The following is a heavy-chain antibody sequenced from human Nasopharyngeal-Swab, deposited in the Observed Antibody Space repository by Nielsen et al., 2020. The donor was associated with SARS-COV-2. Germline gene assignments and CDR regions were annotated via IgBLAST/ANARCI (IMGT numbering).Heavy chain of an antibody. V-gene: IGHV3-23*01. D-gene: IGHD6-13*01. CDR3: ARGGGFSGSWYVFDS. Sequence: GESLKISCVASGLTFAGQPMNWVRQAPGKGLEWVSVIRGDGGTAYYAASVEGRFTISRDNSNNKLYLQMNSLRGEDTAVYYCARGGGFSGSWYVFDSWGQGVLVTVSS. J-gene: IGHJ5*01. CDR1: GLTFAGQP. CDR2: IRGDGGTA.